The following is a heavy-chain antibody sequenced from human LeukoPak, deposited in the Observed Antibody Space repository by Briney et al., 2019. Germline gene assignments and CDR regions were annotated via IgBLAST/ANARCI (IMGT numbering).Heavy chain of an antibody. CDR3: AGASWFGEWVP. CDR2: ISSSSNAI. V-gene: IGHV3-48*02. Sequence: GGSLRLSCAVSGITFSTYSMNWVRQAPGKGLEWLSYISSSSNAIYYADSVKGRFTISRDNPKNSLYLQMNSVRDEDTAVYYCAGASWFGEWVPWGQGTLVTVSS. D-gene: IGHD3-10*01. J-gene: IGHJ5*02. CDR1: GITFSTYS.